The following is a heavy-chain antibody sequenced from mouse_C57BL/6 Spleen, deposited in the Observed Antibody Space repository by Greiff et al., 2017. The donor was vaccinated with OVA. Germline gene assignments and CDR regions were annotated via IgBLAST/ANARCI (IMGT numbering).Heavy chain of an antibody. D-gene: IGHD2-12*01. CDR3: ARRNYKYFDY. CDR2: IYTGSGSP. J-gene: IGHJ2*01. V-gene: IGHV1-55*01. Sequence: QVQLQQPGAELVKPGASVKMSCKASGYTFTSYWITWVKQRPGQGLEWIGDIYTGSGSPNYNEKFKSKATLTVDTSSSTAYMQLSSLTSEDSAVYYCARRNYKYFDYWGQGTTLTVSS. CDR1: GYTFTSYW.